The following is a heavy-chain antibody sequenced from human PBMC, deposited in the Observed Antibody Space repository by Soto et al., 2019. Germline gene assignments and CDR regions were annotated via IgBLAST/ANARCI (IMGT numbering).Heavy chain of an antibody. J-gene: IGHJ5*02. CDR3: ARWGPIAVAGSNWFDP. CDR2: IYYSGST. D-gene: IGHD6-19*01. CDR1: GGSISSSSYY. Sequence: QLQLQESGPGLVKPSETLSLTCTVSGGSISSSSYYWGWIRQPPGKGLEWIGSIYYSGSTYYNPSLKSRVTISVDTSKNQFSLKLSSVTAADTAVYYCARWGPIAVAGSNWFDPWGQGTLVTVSS. V-gene: IGHV4-39*01.